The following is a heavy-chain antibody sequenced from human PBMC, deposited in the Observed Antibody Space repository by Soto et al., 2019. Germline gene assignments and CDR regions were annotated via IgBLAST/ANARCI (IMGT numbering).Heavy chain of an antibody. Sequence: ASVKVSCKVSGYTLTELSMHWVRQAPGKGLEWMGRFDPEDGETIYAQKFQGRVTMTADTSIDTAYMELRSLRSEDTAVYYCARDGALRERYYYYGMDVWGQGTTVTVSS. CDR3: ARDGALRERYYYYGMDV. CDR1: GYTLTELS. D-gene: IGHD1-1*01. CDR2: FDPEDGET. J-gene: IGHJ6*02. V-gene: IGHV1-24*01.